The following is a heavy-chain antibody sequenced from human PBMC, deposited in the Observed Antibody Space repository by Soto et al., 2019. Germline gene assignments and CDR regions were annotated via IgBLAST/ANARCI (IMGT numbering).Heavy chain of an antibody. V-gene: IGHV3-9*01. CDR2: ISWNSGSI. CDR3: AKVRYSSSWYAEGAFDI. J-gene: IGHJ3*02. D-gene: IGHD6-13*01. Sequence: EVQLEESGGGLVQPGRSLRLSCAASGYTLDDYAMHWVRQAPGKGLEWVSGISWNSGSIGYADSVKGRFTISRDNAKNSLYLQMNRLSAEDTALYYCAKVRYSSSWYAEGAFDIWGQGTMVTVSS. CDR1: GYTLDDYA.